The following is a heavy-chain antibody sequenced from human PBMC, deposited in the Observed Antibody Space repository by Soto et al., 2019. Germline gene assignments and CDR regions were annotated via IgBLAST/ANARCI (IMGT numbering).Heavy chain of an antibody. CDR1: GFTFSSYW. V-gene: IGHV3-7*01. CDR3: ARTGGGLSYYYDSSATDGMDV. D-gene: IGHD3-22*01. Sequence: HPGGSLRLSCAASGFTFSSYWMSWVRQAPGKGLEWVANIKQDGSEKYYVDSVKGRFTISRDNAKNSLYLQMNSLRAEDTAVYYCARTGGGLSYYYDSSATDGMDVWGQGTTVTVSS. CDR2: IKQDGSEK. J-gene: IGHJ6*02.